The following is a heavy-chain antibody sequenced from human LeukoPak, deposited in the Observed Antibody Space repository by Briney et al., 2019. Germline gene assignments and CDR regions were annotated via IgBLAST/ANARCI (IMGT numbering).Heavy chain of an antibody. CDR3: ARVYGDTDTFDI. CDR2: IYHSGST. Sequence: SETLSLTCAVSGGAICSSNWWSWVRQPPGKGLEWIGEIYHSGSTNYNPSLKSRVTISVDKSKNQFSLKLSSVTAADTAVYYCARVYGDTDTFDIWGEGTMVTVSS. V-gene: IGHV4-4*02. D-gene: IGHD4-17*01. J-gene: IGHJ3*02. CDR1: GGAICSSNW.